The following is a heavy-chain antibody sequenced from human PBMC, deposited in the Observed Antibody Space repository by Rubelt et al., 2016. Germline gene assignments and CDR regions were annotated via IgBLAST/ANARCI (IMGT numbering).Heavy chain of an antibody. CDR3: ARRRRYSGSSYWYFDL. CDR2: INHSGST. D-gene: IGHD1-26*01. CDR1: GGSFSGYY. Sequence: QVQLQQWGAGLLKPSETLSLTCAVYGGSFSGYYWSWIRQPPGKGLEWIGEINHSGSTNYKPSLKSRVTISVDTSKNQFSLKLSSVTAADTAVYYCARRRRYSGSSYWYFDLWGRGTLVTVSS. V-gene: IGHV4-34*01. J-gene: IGHJ2*01.